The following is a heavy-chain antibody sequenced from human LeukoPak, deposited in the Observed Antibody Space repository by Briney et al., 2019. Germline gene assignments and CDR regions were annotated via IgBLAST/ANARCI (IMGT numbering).Heavy chain of an antibody. Sequence: TGGSLRLFCAASGFTFSSYWMSWVRQAPGKGLEWVANIKQDGSEKYYVDSVKGRFTISRDNAKNSLYLQMNSLRAEDTAVYYCARFKVLLWSGEFNFDYWGQGTLVTVSS. J-gene: IGHJ4*02. CDR2: IKQDGSEK. CDR1: GFTFSSYW. CDR3: ARFKVLLWSGEFNFDY. D-gene: IGHD3-10*01. V-gene: IGHV3-7*01.